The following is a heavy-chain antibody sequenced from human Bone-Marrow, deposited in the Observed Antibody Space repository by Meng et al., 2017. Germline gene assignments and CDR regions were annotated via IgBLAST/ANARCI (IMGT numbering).Heavy chain of an antibody. CDR2: MNPNSGNT. V-gene: IGHV1-8*01. D-gene: IGHD3-22*01. CDR3: ARTYYDDIGSYFDY. J-gene: IGHJ4*02. Sequence: ASVKVSCKALGGIFSNYVIGWVRQATGQGLEWMGWMNPNSGNTGYAQKFQGRVTMTRNTSISTAYMELSSLRSEDTAVYYCARTYYDDIGSYFDYWGQGTLVTVSS. CDR1: GGIFSNYV.